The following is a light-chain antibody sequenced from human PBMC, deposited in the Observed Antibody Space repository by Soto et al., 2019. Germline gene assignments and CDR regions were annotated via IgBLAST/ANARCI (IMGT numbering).Light chain of an antibody. Sequence: QLTPSPSSLSASVGDRGTITCRASQGISSFLAWYQQKPGKAPKLLIYGASTLQSGVPSRFSGSGSGTDFTLTIGSLQPEDFATYYCQQLNSFPIPFGPGTKVDIK. CDR3: QQLNSFPIP. CDR1: QGISSF. CDR2: GAS. V-gene: IGKV1-9*01. J-gene: IGKJ3*01.